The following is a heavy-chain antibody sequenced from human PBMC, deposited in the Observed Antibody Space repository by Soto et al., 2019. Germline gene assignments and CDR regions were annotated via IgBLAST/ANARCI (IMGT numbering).Heavy chain of an antibody. Sequence: QVQLVQSGAEVKKPGSSVKVSCKASGGTFSSYAISWVRQAPGQGLEWMGGIIPIFGTANYAQKFQGRVTITADESTSTAYMELSSLRSEDTAVYYCARDRDLYCISTSCYSYYYYGMDVWGQGTTVTVSS. D-gene: IGHD2-2*02. CDR3: ARDRDLYCISTSCYSYYYYGMDV. CDR1: GGTFSSYA. CDR2: IIPIFGTA. J-gene: IGHJ6*02. V-gene: IGHV1-69*12.